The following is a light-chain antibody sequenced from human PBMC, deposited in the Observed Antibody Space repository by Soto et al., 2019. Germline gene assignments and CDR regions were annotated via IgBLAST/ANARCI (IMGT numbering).Light chain of an antibody. CDR1: RSDVGGYNY. CDR3: CSYAGSSYV. V-gene: IGLV2-11*01. CDR2: DVS. J-gene: IGLJ1*01. Sequence: QSVLTQPRSVSGSPGQSVTISCTGTRSDVGGYNYVSWYQQHPGKAPKLMIYDVSKRPSGVPDRFSGSKSGNTASLTISGLQAEDEADYYCCSYAGSSYVFGTGTKATVL.